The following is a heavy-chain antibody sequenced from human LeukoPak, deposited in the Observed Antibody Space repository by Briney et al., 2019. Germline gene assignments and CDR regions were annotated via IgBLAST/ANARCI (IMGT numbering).Heavy chain of an antibody. CDR1: GDSISSTTYY. D-gene: IGHD3-10*01. V-gene: IGHV4-39*01. Sequence: SETLSLTCSVSGDSISSTTYYCGWIRQPPGKGLEWIGSVYYSGSTFYNPSLTSRVDIAVDTSKSQFSLKLTSVTAADTAIYYCARIYGSGRYNWFDPWGQGTLVTVSS. CDR2: VYYSGST. J-gene: IGHJ5*02. CDR3: ARIYGSGRYNWFDP.